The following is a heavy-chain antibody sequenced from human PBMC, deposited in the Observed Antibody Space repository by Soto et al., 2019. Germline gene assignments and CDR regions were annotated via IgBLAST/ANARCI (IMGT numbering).Heavy chain of an antibody. V-gene: IGHV1-46*01. CDR2: INPSGGST. D-gene: IGHD6-19*01. CDR1: GYTFTSHY. CDR3: ARDLGYSSGWCDY. J-gene: IGHJ4*02. Sequence: QVQLVQSGAEVKKPGASVKVSCKASGYTFTSHYMHWVRQAPGQGLEWMAVINPSGGSTSYAQKLHGRITVTRDTTTSTVYMDLRSLRSEDTAVYYCARDLGYSSGWCDYWGQGTLVTVSS.